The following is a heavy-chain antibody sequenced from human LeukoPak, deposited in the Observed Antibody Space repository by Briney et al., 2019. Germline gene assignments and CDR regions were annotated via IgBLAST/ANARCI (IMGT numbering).Heavy chain of an antibody. CDR2: IYHSGST. V-gene: IGHV4-38-2*01. J-gene: IGHJ4*02. D-gene: IGHD3-3*01. Sequence: SETLSLTCAVSGYSISSGYYWGWIRQPPGKGLGWIGSIYHSGSTYYNPSLKSRVTISVDTSKNQFSLNLSSVTAVDTAVYYCARQGVDFWSGYAATYHFDYWGQGTLVTVSS. CDR1: GYSISSGYY. CDR3: ARQGVDFWSGYAATYHFDY.